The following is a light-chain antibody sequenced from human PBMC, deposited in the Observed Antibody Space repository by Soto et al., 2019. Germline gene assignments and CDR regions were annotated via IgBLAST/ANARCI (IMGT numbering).Light chain of an antibody. J-gene: IGKJ1*01. CDR3: QKEGRAPGWT. CDR1: QSISSY. V-gene: IGKV1-39*01. Sequence: DIHMTPSPSSLSASDRHRVTITCRSSQSISSYLNWYQQKPGKAPKLLIYAASSLQSGVPSRFSGSGSGTDFTLTISRLEPEDFAVYYCQKEGRAPGWTCGRGTKG. CDR2: AAS.